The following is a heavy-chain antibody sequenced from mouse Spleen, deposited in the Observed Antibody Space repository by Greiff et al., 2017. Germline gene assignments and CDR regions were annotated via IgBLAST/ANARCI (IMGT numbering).Heavy chain of an antibody. CDR3: ARSQLGQPFDY. Sequence: EVKLVESGGGLVKPGGSLKLSCAASGFTFSDYGMHWVRQAPEKGLEWVAYISSGSSTIYYADTVKGRFTISRDNAKNTLFLQMTSLRSEDTAMYYCARSQLGQPFDYWGQGTTLTVSS. J-gene: IGHJ2*01. D-gene: IGHD4-1*02. CDR2: ISSGSSTI. V-gene: IGHV5-17*01. CDR1: GFTFSDYG.